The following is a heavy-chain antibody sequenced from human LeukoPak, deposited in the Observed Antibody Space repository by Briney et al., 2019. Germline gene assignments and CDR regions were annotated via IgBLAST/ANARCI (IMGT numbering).Heavy chain of an antibody. CDR2: INPSGGST. Sequence: GASVKVSCKASGYTFTSYYMHWVRQAPGQGLEWMGIINPSGGSTSYAQKFQGRVTMTRNTSISTAYMELSSLRSEDTAVYYCARDGHSDGFRDYYFDYWGQGTLVTVSS. CDR3: ARDGHSDGFRDYYFDY. D-gene: IGHD5-24*01. V-gene: IGHV1-46*01. CDR1: GYTFTSYY. J-gene: IGHJ4*02.